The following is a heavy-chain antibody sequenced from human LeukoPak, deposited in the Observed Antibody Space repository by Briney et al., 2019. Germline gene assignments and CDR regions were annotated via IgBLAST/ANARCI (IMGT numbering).Heavy chain of an antibody. CDR3: ARAPDGDLPYFDY. D-gene: IGHD4-17*01. Sequence: SETLSLTCTVSGYSISSGYYWGWIRQPPGKGLEWSGSIYHSGSTYYNPSLKSRVTISVDTSKNQFSLKLSSATAADTAVYYCARAPDGDLPYFDYWGQGTLVTVSS. V-gene: IGHV4-38-2*02. J-gene: IGHJ4*02. CDR1: GYSISSGYY. CDR2: IYHSGST.